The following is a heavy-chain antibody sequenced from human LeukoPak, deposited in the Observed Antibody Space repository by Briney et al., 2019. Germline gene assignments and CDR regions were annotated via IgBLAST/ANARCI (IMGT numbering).Heavy chain of an antibody. V-gene: IGHV1-2*02. D-gene: IGHD3-22*01. CDR3: AMGSGYYYGFDY. Sequence: ASVKVSCKASGYTFTGYYMHWVQQAPGQGLEWMGWINPNSGGTNYAQKFQGRVTMTRDTSISTAYMELSRLRSDDTAVYYCAMGSGYYYGFDYWGQGTLVTVSS. CDR1: GYTFTGYY. CDR2: INPNSGGT. J-gene: IGHJ4*02.